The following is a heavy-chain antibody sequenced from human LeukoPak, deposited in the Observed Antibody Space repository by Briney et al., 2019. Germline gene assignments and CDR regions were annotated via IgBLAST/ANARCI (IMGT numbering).Heavy chain of an antibody. V-gene: IGHV1-2*02. J-gene: IGHJ4*02. D-gene: IGHD3-10*01. Sequence: ASVKVSCKVSGYTFTGYYMHWVRQAPGQGLEWMGWINPNSGGTNYAQKFQGRVTMTRDTSISTAYMELSRLRSDDTAVYYCARAELWLGPFDYWGQGTLVTVSS. CDR1: GYTFTGYY. CDR3: ARAELWLGPFDY. CDR2: INPNSGGT.